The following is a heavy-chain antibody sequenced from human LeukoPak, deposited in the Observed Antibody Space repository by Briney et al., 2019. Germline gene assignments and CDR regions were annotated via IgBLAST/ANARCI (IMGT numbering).Heavy chain of an antibody. J-gene: IGHJ4*02. V-gene: IGHV3-48*03. CDR1: GFTFSSYE. CDR2: ISSSGSTI. Sequence: GGSPRLSCAAPGFTFSSYEMNWVRQAPGKGLEWVSYISSSGSTIYYADSVKGRFTISRDNAKNSLYLQMNSLRAEDTAVYYCARDYSSGFLDYWGQGTLVTVSS. D-gene: IGHD6-19*01. CDR3: ARDYSSGFLDY.